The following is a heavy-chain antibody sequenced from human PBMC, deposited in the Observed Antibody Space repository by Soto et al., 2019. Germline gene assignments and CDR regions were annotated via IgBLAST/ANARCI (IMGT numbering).Heavy chain of an antibody. Sequence: GGSLRLSCAASGFTFTIYAMSWVRQAPGKGLEWVSAITGSGGSTYYADSVKGRFTISRDNSKNTLYLQMNSLRAEDTAVYYFAKTKGAMVRGAAFYFDHWGQGTLVTVSS. CDR2: ITGSGGST. CDR3: AKTKGAMVRGAAFYFDH. J-gene: IGHJ4*02. CDR1: GFTFTIYA. V-gene: IGHV3-23*01. D-gene: IGHD3-10*01.